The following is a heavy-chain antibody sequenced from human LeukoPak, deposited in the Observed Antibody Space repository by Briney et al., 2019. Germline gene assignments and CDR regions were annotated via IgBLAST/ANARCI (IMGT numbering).Heavy chain of an antibody. J-gene: IGHJ5*02. Sequence: SLKTLSLTCEVYGVSLSDYYWSWIRQSPGKGLEWIGDITHSGSTKYNPSIKSRVAISIDKSKNQFFLRLSPVTVADTAVYYCARERASSNYNNYFDPWGQGTPVTVSS. CDR2: ITHSGST. V-gene: IGHV4-34*01. D-gene: IGHD5-24*01. CDR3: ARERASSNYNNYFDP. CDR1: GVSLSDYY.